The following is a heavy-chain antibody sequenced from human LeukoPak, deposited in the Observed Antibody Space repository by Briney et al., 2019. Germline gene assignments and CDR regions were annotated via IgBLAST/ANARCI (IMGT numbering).Heavy chain of an antibody. CDR3: AKEAYGSGEKVADP. D-gene: IGHD3-10*01. CDR2: IRYDGSNK. Sequence: GGSLRLSCAASAFTFTSYGLHWVRQAPGKGLEWVAFIRYDGSNKYYADSVKGRFIISRDNSKNTLYLQMNSLRVEDTAVYYCAKEAYGSGEKVADPWAQGPLVTVSS. CDR1: AFTFTSYG. J-gene: IGHJ5*02. V-gene: IGHV3-30*02.